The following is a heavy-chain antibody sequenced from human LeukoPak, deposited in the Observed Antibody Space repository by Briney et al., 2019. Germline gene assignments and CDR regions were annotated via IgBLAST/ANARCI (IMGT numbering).Heavy chain of an antibody. V-gene: IGHV1-46*01. J-gene: IGHJ4*02. D-gene: IGHD3-10*01. CDR3: ARDRHSMVYYFDY. CDR1: GYTFTSYY. Sequence: ASVKVSCKASGYTFTSYYMHWVRQAPGQGLEWMGIINPSGGSTSYAQKFQGRVTMTRDTSTSTAYMELRSLRSDDTAVYYCARDRHSMVYYFDYWGQGTLVTVSS. CDR2: INPSGGST.